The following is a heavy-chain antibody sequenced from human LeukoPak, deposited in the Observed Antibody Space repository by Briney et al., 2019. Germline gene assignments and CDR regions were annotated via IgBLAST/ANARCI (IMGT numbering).Heavy chain of an antibody. CDR1: GGSIRSSYYY. D-gene: IGHD4-17*01. CDR3: ARDLYGDHFDY. V-gene: IGHV4-39*02. CDR2: IYDSGST. J-gene: IGHJ4*02. Sequence: SETLSLTCTVSGGSIRSSYYYWGWIRQPPGKGLEWIGSIYDSGSTYYNPSLKSRVTISVDTSKNQFSLKLNSVTAADTAVYYCARDLYGDHFDYWGQGTLVTVSS.